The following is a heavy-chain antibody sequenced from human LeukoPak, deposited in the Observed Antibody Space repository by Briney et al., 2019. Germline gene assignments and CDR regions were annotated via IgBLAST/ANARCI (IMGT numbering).Heavy chain of an antibody. J-gene: IGHJ4*02. Sequence: GGSLRLSCAASGFTFSSYAMSWVRQAPGKGLEWVSAISGSGGSTYYADSVKGRFTISRDNSKNTLYLQMNSLRAEDTAVYYSAKARYYYDSSGYPHFDYWGQGTQVTVSS. CDR2: ISGSGGST. CDR3: AKARYYYDSSGYPHFDY. V-gene: IGHV3-23*01. D-gene: IGHD3-22*01. CDR1: GFTFSSYA.